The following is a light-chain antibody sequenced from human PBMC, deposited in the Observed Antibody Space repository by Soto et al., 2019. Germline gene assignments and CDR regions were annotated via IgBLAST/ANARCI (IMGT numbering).Light chain of an antibody. Sequence: AIQMTQSPSSLSASVGDRVTITCRASQGIRNDLGWYQQKPGKAPKLLIYAASSLQSGVPSRFSGSGSGTDVTLTSSSLQPEDFATYYCLQDYNYPWTFGQGTKVLIK. CDR2: AAS. CDR3: LQDYNYPWT. J-gene: IGKJ1*01. CDR1: QGIRND. V-gene: IGKV1-6*01.